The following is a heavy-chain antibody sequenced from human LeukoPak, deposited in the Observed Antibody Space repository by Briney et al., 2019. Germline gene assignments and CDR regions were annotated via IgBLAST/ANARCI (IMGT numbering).Heavy chain of an antibody. CDR2: ISSSGSTI. Sequence: GGSLRLSCAASGFTFSDYYMSWIRQAPGKGLEWVSYISSSGSTIYYAGSVKGRFTISRDNAKNSLYLQMNSLRAEDTAVYYCARANRILLGDGNWFDPWGQGTLVTVSS. J-gene: IGHJ5*02. V-gene: IGHV3-11*01. D-gene: IGHD2-15*01. CDR1: GFTFSDYY. CDR3: ARANRILLGDGNWFDP.